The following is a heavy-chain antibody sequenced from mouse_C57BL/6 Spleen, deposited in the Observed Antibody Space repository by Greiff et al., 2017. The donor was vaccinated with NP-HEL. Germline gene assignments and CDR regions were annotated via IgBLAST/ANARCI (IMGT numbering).Heavy chain of an antibody. CDR2: IDPSYSYT. D-gene: IGHD1-1*01. V-gene: IGHV1-50*01. Sequence: QVQLQQPGAELVKPGASVKLSCKASGYTFTSYWMQWVKQRPGQGLEWIGEIDPSYSYTNYNQKFKGKATLTVDTSSSTADMQLSSLTSEDSAVYYCARYDYGRDAMDYWGQGTSVTVSS. CDR3: ARYDYGRDAMDY. J-gene: IGHJ4*01. CDR1: GYTFTSYW.